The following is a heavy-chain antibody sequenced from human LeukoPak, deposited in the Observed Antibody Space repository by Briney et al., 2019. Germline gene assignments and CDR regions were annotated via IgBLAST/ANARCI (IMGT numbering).Heavy chain of an antibody. CDR3: ARDGMITAYAFDI. Sequence: GGSLRLSCAASEFSFSSHSMNWVRQAPGKGLEWVSTINSSGDYTCYADSVKGRFTISRDNAKNSLYLQMNSLRAEDTAVYYYARDGMITAYAFDIWGQGTMVTVSS. CDR1: EFSFSSHS. CDR2: INSSGDYT. J-gene: IGHJ3*02. V-gene: IGHV3-21*01. D-gene: IGHD3-16*01.